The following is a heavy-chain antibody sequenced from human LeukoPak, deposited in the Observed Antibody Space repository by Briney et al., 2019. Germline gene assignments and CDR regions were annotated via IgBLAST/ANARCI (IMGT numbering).Heavy chain of an antibody. CDR2: ISGSGGST. J-gene: IGHJ5*02. D-gene: IGHD2-2*01. V-gene: IGHV3-23*01. CDR3: AKAVAPAAIFSSDWFDP. Sequence: GGSLRLSCAASGFTFSSYAMSWVRQAPGKGLEWVSAISGSGGSTYYADSVKGRFTISRDNSENTLYLQMNSLRAEDTAVYYCAKAVAPAAIFSSDWFDPWGQGTLVTVSS. CDR1: GFTFSSYA.